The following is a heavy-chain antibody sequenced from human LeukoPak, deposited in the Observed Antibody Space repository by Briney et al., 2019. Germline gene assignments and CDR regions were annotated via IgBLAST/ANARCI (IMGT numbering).Heavy chain of an antibody. CDR1: GYTFTGYY. CDR3: ARAGYWGSRGDY. Sequence: ASVKVSCKASGYTFTGYYMHWVRQAPGQGLEWMGWINPNSGGTNYAQKFQGRVTMTRDTSISAAYMELSRLRSDDTAVYYCARAGYWGSRGDYWGQGTLVTVSS. V-gene: IGHV1-2*02. J-gene: IGHJ4*02. CDR2: INPNSGGT. D-gene: IGHD3-16*01.